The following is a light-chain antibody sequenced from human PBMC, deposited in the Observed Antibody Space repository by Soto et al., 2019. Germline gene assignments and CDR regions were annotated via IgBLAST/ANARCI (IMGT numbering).Light chain of an antibody. CDR2: DAS. V-gene: IGKV3-11*01. Sequence: EIVLTQSPATLSLSPGERATLSCRASQSVSSYLAWYQQKPGQAPRLLIYDASNRATGIPARFSGSGSGTDFPLTISSLEPEAFAVYYCQQRSNWPLYTFGQGTKLEIK. CDR1: QSVSSY. CDR3: QQRSNWPLYT. J-gene: IGKJ2*01.